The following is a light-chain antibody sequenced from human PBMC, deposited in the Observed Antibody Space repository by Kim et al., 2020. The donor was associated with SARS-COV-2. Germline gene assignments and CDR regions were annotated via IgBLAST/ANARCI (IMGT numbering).Light chain of an antibody. CDR2: AAS. J-gene: IGKJ2*01. CDR1: QSISSY. CDR3: HQSYSTPYT. V-gene: IGKV1-39*01. Sequence: DIQMTQSPSSLSASVGDRVTITCRASQSISSYLNWYQQKPGKAPKLLIYAASSLQSGVPSRFSGSGSGTDFTLTISSLQPEDFATYYGHQSYSTPYTFGQGTKLEI.